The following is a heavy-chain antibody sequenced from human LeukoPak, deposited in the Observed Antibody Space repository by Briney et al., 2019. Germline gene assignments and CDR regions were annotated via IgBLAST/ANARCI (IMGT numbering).Heavy chain of an antibody. CDR3: ARRDCSSTSCYVDY. CDR1: GFTFSSYS. J-gene: IGHJ4*02. Sequence: GGSLRLSCAASGFTFSSYSMNWVRQAPGKGLEWVSSISSSSSYIYYADSVKGRFTNSRDNAKNSLYLQMNSLRAEDTAVYYCARRDCSSTSCYVDYWGQGTLVTVSS. CDR2: ISSSSSYI. D-gene: IGHD2-2*01. V-gene: IGHV3-21*01.